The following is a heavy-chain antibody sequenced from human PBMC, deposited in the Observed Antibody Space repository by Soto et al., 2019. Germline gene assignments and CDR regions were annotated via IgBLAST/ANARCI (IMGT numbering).Heavy chain of an antibody. D-gene: IGHD1-26*01. CDR2: INPNSGDT. Sequence: ASVKVSCKASGYTFTGYYVHWVRQAPGQGLEWMGWINPNSGDTYLAQRFQGRVTMSRDTSIGTAYMELRGLTSDDTAEYYCAKGGAIVAAGTRVYLYNAMDVWGQGTTVTVSS. CDR1: GYTFTGYY. J-gene: IGHJ6*02. V-gene: IGHV1-2*02. CDR3: AKGGAIVAAGTRVYLYNAMDV.